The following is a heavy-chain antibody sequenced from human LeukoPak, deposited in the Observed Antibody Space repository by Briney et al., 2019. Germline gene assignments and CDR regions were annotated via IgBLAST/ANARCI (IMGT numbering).Heavy chain of an antibody. CDR2: VDSTGEYT. J-gene: IGHJ4*02. V-gene: IGHV3-23*01. CDR3: AKADEEAMVVVAQLVY. Sequence: GGSQRLCCAASGFTFSSYAMTWGRQAPGKGLDWVSAVDSTGEYTWHADSVRGRLTISRDNSKNTVYLQMDSLRAEDSAIYYCAKADEEAMVVVAQLVYWGQGTLVTVSS. D-gene: IGHD2-15*01. CDR1: GFTFSSYA.